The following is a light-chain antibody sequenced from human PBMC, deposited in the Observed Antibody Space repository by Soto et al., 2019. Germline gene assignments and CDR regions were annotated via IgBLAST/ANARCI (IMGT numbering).Light chain of an antibody. J-gene: IGKJ4*01. CDR1: QDINNF. V-gene: IGKV1-33*01. CDR2: DAS. Sequence: DIQMTQSPSSLSASVGDRVTITCQASQDINNFLSWYQQKPGKSPKLLIYDASNLETGVPSRFSGSGSGTTFIFTISSLQAEHIATYYCQQYDYFPRTFGGGTKVEIK. CDR3: QQYDYFPRT.